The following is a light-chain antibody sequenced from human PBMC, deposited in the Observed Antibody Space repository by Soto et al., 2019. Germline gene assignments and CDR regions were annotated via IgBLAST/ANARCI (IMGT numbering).Light chain of an antibody. J-gene: IGKJ1*01. CDR1: QSVSSGY. Sequence: EIVLTQSPGTLSLSPGERATLSCRASQSVSSGYLAWYQQTPGQAPRLLIFDTSTRATGIPDRFSGSGSGTDFTLTISRLEPEEFAVYYCQQYGGSPWTFGQGTKVEIK. V-gene: IGKV3-20*01. CDR2: DTS. CDR3: QQYGGSPWT.